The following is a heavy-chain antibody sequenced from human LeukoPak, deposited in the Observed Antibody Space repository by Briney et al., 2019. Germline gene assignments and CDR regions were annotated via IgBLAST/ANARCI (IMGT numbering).Heavy chain of an antibody. CDR2: FDPQDGET. J-gene: IGHJ4*02. D-gene: IGHD1-26*01. CDR3: GASLKFPFIVGTTFYFDY. CDR1: GYTLIELS. Sequence: ASVKVSCKVSGYTLIELSIHWVRQAPGKGLKWMGRFDPQDGETIYAQKFQGRVTMTEDTSTDTAYMELSSLRSEDTAVYYCGASLKFPFIVGTTFYFDYWGQGTLVTVSS. V-gene: IGHV1-24*01.